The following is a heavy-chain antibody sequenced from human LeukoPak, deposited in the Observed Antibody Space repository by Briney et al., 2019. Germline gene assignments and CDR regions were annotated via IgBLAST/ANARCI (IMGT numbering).Heavy chain of an antibody. CDR2: IYYSGST. Sequence: SETLSLTCTVSGGSISSSSYYWGWIRQPPGKGLEWIGSIYYSGSTNYNQSLKSRVTISVDTSKNQFSLKLRSVTAADTAVYYCARGSGSSSSFDYWGQGTLVTVSS. CDR1: GGSISSSSYY. J-gene: IGHJ4*02. V-gene: IGHV4-39*07. CDR3: ARGSGSSSSFDY. D-gene: IGHD6-6*01.